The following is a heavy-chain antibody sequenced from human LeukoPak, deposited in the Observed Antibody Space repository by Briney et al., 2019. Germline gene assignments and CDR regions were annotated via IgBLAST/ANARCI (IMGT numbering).Heavy chain of an antibody. CDR3: ARDVPILDTDGYDAFDI. V-gene: IGHV3-7*01. Sequence: GGSLRLSCAASGFTFSSYWMSWVRQAPGKGLEWVANIKKDGSEKYYVDSVKGRFTISRDNAKTSLYLQMNSLRAEDTAVYYCARDVPILDTDGYDAFDIWGQGTLVPVS. D-gene: IGHD5-24*01. CDR1: GFTFSSYW. CDR2: IKKDGSEK. J-gene: IGHJ3*02.